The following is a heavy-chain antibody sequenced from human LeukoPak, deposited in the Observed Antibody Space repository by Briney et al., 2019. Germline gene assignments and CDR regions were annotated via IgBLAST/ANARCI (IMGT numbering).Heavy chain of an antibody. CDR3: ARVVGTMVRGVGNWFDP. Sequence: PSQTLSLTCTVSGGSITSGGYYWSWIRQHPGKGLGWLGYIYYSGSTYYNPPLKSRVTISVDTSKNQFSLKLSSVTAADTAVYYCARVVGTMVRGVGNWFDPWGQGTLVTVSS. V-gene: IGHV4-31*03. J-gene: IGHJ5*02. D-gene: IGHD3-10*01. CDR2: IYYSGST. CDR1: GGSITSGGYY.